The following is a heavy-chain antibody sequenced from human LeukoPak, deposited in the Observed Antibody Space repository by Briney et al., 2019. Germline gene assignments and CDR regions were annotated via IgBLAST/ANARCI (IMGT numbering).Heavy chain of an antibody. CDR1: EFTFSNYW. D-gene: IGHD3-22*01. J-gene: IGHJ1*01. V-gene: IGHV3-74*01. CDR3: ARDPDSGGYSTFQL. CDR2: IKGDGSST. Sequence: GGSLRLSCAASEFTFSNYWMHWVRQAPGKGLVWVSRIKGDGSSTTYADSVKGRFTISRDNARKMLYLQMNSLRTEDTAVYYCARDPDSGGYSTFQLWGQGTLVTVSS.